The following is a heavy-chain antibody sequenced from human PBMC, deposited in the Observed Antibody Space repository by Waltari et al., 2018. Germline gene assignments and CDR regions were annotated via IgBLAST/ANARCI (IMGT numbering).Heavy chain of an antibody. V-gene: IGHV3-7*01. J-gene: IGHJ5*02. CDR1: GFTFSSHW. CDR3: VRESFDP. Sequence: EIQLVESGGGLVQPGKSLRLSCAASGFTFSSHWMSWVRQAPGKGLGWVGNIKPDGSEKHYVDSVKGRFTISRDNAKNSLYLQMNSLRVEDTEVYYCVRESFDPWGQGILVTVSS. CDR2: IKPDGSEK.